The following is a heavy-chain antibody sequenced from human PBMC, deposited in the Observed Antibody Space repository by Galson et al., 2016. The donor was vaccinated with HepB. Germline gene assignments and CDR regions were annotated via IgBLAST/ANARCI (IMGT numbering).Heavy chain of an antibody. D-gene: IGHD5-24*01. V-gene: IGHV1-69*13. J-gene: IGHJ4*02. CDR3: ARDLWDGYSPWALGY. CDR2: IIPMFGTP. CDR1: GGTFGSFA. Sequence: SVKVSCKASGGTFGSFAISWVRQAPGHGPEWMGGIIPMFGTPNYAQNFQGRVTITADESTSTAYMELSSLTSEDTAVYYCARDLWDGYSPWALGYWGQGSLVTVPS.